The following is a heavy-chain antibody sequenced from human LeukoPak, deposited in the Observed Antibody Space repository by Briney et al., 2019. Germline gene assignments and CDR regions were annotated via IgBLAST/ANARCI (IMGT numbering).Heavy chain of an antibody. Sequence: SETLSLTCAVYGGSVSGYYWSWIRQPPGKGLEWIGEINHSGSTNYNPSLKSRVTISVDTSKNQFSLKLSSVTAADTAVYYCARGRAYYDFWGGYGAWYFDYWGQGTLVTVSS. CDR1: GGSVSGYY. J-gene: IGHJ4*02. CDR3: ARGRAYYDFWGGYGAWYFDY. CDR2: INHSGST. D-gene: IGHD3-3*01. V-gene: IGHV4-34*01.